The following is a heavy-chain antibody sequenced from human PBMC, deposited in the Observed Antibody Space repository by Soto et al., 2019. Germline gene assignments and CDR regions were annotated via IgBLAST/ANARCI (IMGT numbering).Heavy chain of an antibody. CDR3: ARGRNGLVLY. V-gene: IGHV4-61*01. Sequence: SETLSLTCTVSVGSVSRGNFYWSWIRQPPGKGLEWIGFIYYSGSTNYNPSLKSRVTISVDTSKNQFSLQLSSVTAADTAVYYCARGRNGLVLYWGKGTLVTV. J-gene: IGHJ4*02. CDR2: IYYSGST. D-gene: IGHD3-9*01. CDR1: VGSVSRGNFY.